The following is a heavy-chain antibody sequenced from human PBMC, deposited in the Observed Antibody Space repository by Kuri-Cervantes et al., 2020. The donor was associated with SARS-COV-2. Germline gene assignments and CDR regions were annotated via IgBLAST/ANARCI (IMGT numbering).Heavy chain of an antibody. CDR2: TNPNSGNT. Sequence: ASVKVSCKASGYTFTSYDINWVRQATGQGLEWMGWTNPNSGNTGYAQKFQGRVTMTEDTSTDTAYMELSSLRSEDTAVYYCATVKWSSGWYYFDYWGQGTLVTVSS. CDR3: ATVKWSSGWYYFDY. D-gene: IGHD6-19*01. J-gene: IGHJ4*02. CDR1: GYTFTSYD. V-gene: IGHV1-8*01.